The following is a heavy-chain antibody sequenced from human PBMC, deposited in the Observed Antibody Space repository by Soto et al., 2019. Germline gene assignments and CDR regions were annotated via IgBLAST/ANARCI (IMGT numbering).Heavy chain of an antibody. V-gene: IGHV3-23*01. CDR3: AKMSDGWYGAFHI. CDR1: GFTFISYA. J-gene: IGHJ3*02. Sequence: GGSLRLSCAASGFTFISYAMTWVRQAPGKGLEWVSSISGSGASTYYADSVKGRFTISRDNSENTLYMQMNTLRAEDTAVYYCAKMSDGWYGAFHIWGQGTMVTVSS. D-gene: IGHD6-19*01. CDR2: ISGSGAST.